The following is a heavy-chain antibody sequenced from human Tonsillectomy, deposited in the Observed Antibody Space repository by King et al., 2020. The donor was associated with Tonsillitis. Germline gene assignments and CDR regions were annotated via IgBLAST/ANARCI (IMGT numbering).Heavy chain of an antibody. CDR1: GASMSSYY. CDR3: VRDQPVGSTRFDY. V-gene: IGHV4-4*07. Sequence: QLQESGPGLVKPSETLSLTCTVSGASMSSYYWSWIRQAAEKGLEWIGRIHTSGRTNYNPSLASRVTMSLDTSKNQFSLKLTSMTAADTAVYYCVRDQPVGSTRFDYWGQGILVTVSS. J-gene: IGHJ4*02. CDR2: IHTSGRT. D-gene: IGHD3-10*01.